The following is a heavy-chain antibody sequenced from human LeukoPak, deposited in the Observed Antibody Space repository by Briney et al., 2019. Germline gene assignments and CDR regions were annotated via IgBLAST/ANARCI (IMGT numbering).Heavy chain of an antibody. CDR3: ARGAGYSSSNAY. V-gene: IGHV4-34*01. D-gene: IGHD6-13*01. CDR2: INHSGST. Sequence: SETLSLTCAVYGGSFSGYYWSWIRQPPGKGLEWIGEINHSGSTNYNPSLKSRVTISVDTSKNQFSLKLSSVTAADTAVYYCARGAGYSSSNAYWGQGTLVTVSS. CDR1: GGSFSGYY. J-gene: IGHJ4*02.